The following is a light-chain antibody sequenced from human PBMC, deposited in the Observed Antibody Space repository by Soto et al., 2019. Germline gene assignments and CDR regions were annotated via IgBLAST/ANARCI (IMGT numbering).Light chain of an antibody. CDR2: TNH. Sequence: QSVLTQPPSVSGTPGQKVSISCSGSASNLGGNPVNWYQHLPGAAPNLLIYTNHQRPSGVPDRFSGSKSGTSASLAISGLRSEDEADFYCAAWDDSLNAVVFGGGTKLTVL. V-gene: IGLV1-44*01. CDR1: ASNLGGNP. CDR3: AAWDDSLNAVV. J-gene: IGLJ2*01.